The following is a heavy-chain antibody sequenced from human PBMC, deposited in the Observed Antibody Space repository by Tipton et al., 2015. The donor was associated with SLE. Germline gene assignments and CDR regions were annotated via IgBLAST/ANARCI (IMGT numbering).Heavy chain of an antibody. Sequence: TLSLTCTVAADSFTHYHWSWIRQPPGKGLEWIGYVYFDGSTNYNPSLKSRVTMSLDTSKNQFSLKVNSVTAADTAIYFCARGGGGDVLNWFDPWGQGTLVSVSP. CDR2: VYFDGST. CDR3: ARGGGGDVLNWFDP. J-gene: IGHJ5*02. V-gene: IGHV4-59*12. CDR1: ADSFTHYH. D-gene: IGHD2-21*01.